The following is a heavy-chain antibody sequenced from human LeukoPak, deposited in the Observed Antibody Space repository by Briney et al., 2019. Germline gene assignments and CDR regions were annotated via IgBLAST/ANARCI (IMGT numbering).Heavy chain of an antibody. CDR1: GGSFSIFY. V-gene: IGHV4-59*08. CDR2: IFQSGTT. J-gene: IGHJ4*02. Sequence: PSQTLSLTCTVSGGSFSIFYWTWIRQRPGKGLEWIGYIFQSGTTSYNPSLKSRVSISIGTSKNQFSLRLSSVTAADTAVYYCARLSVGGTPIDYWGQGIRVIVSS. CDR3: ARLSVGGTPIDY. D-gene: IGHD1-26*01.